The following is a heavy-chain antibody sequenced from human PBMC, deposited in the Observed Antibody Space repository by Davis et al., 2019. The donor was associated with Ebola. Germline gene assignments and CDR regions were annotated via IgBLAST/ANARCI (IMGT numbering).Heavy chain of an antibody. CDR1: GGSVSSGSYY. J-gene: IGHJ4*02. D-gene: IGHD3-10*01. CDR3: ARTRASGEFDY. V-gene: IGHV4-61*01. CDR2: IYYSGST. Sequence: PSETLSLTCTVSGGSVSSGSYYWSWIRQPPGKGLEWIGYIYYSGSTNYNPSLKSRVTISVDTSKNQFSLKLSSVTAADTAVYYCARTRASGEFDYWGQGTLVTVSS.